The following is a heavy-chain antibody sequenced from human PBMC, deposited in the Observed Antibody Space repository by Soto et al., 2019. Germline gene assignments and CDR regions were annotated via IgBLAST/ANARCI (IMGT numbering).Heavy chain of an antibody. CDR1: GGSISTYY. CDR3: ARGGISHWAYFYYMDV. CDR2: MSYSGSI. J-gene: IGHJ6*03. V-gene: IGHV4-59*12. D-gene: IGHD2-21*01. Sequence: PSETLSLTCTVSGGSISTYYWTWIRQPPGKGLEWIGYMSYSGSINYNPSLKSRVTMSVDTSKNQFSLTLNSVTAADTATYYCARGGISHWAYFYYMDVWDRGTTVTVSS.